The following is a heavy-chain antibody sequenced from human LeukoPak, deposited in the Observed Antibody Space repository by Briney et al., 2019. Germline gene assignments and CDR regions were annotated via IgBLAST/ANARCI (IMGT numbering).Heavy chain of an antibody. D-gene: IGHD6-13*01. Sequence: PSETLSLTCAVYGGSFSGYYWSWIRQPPGKGLEWIGEINHSGTTNYIPSLKSRVTISVDTSKNQFSLKLSSVTAADTAVYYCARESSSPAGWFDPWGQGTLVTVSS. V-gene: IGHV4-34*01. CDR3: ARESSSPAGWFDP. CDR2: INHSGTT. J-gene: IGHJ5*02. CDR1: GGSFSGYY.